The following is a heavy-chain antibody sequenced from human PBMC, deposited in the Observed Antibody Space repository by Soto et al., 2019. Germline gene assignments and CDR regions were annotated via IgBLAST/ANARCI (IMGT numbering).Heavy chain of an antibody. D-gene: IGHD3-22*01. J-gene: IGHJ4*02. V-gene: IGHV1-69*13. CDR3: ARDRANYYDSSGYLDY. CDR1: GGTFSSYV. Sequence: SVKVSCKAAGGTFSSYVISWVLHAPGQGLEWMGGIIPIFGTANYAQKFQGRVTITADESTSTAYMELSSLRSEDTAVYYCARDRANYYDSSGYLDYWGQGTLVTVSS. CDR2: IIPIFGTA.